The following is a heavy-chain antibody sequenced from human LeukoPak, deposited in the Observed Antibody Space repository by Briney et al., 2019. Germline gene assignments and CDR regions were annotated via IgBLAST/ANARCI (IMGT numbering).Heavy chain of an antibody. D-gene: IGHD6-19*01. CDR2: IYYSGST. J-gene: IGHJ6*02. Sequence: SETLYLTCTVSGGSISSYYWSWIRQPPGKGLEWIGYIYYSGSTNYNPSLKSRVTISVDTSKNQFSLKLSSVTAADTAVYYCARLKYSSGWYYHYYGMDVWGQGTTVTVSS. CDR3: ARLKYSSGWYYHYYGMDV. V-gene: IGHV4-59*08. CDR1: GGSISSYY.